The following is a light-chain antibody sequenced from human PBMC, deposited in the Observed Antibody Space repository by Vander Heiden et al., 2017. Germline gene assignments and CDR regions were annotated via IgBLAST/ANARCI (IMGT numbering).Light chain of an antibody. V-gene: IGKV1-5*01. CDR3: QQYNSDSKYT. Sequence: DIQMTQSPSTLSASVGDRVTITCRASQSISSWLAWYQQKPGKAPKLLIYDASSLESGVPSRFSGSGSGTEFTLTISSLQPDDFATYYCQQYNSDSKYTFAQEAKLEIK. J-gene: IGKJ2*01. CDR1: QSISSW. CDR2: DAS.